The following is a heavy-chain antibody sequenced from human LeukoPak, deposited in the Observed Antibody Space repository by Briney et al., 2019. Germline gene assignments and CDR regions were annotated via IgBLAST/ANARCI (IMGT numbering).Heavy chain of an antibody. CDR3: ARVSYSNSGDNWFDP. CDR2: ISYSGST. Sequence: SETLSLTCTVSGGSISSYYWSWIRQPPGKGLEWIGYISYSGSTNYNASLKSRVTISLDTSKNQFSLKLSSVTAADTAVYYCARVSYSNSGDNWFDPWGQGTLVTVSS. CDR1: GGSISSYY. J-gene: IGHJ5*02. D-gene: IGHD4-11*01. V-gene: IGHV4-59*01.